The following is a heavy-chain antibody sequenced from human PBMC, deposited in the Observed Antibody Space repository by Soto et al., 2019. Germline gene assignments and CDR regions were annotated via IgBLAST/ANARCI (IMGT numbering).Heavy chain of an antibody. J-gene: IGHJ5*02. CDR2: IIPIFGTA. CDR3: ARSIAAAGIGWFDP. D-gene: IGHD6-13*01. CDR1: GGTFSSYA. V-gene: IGHV1-69*13. Sequence: GASVKVSCKASGGTFSSYAISWVRQAPGQGLEWMGGIIPIFGTANYAQKFQGRVTITADESTSTAYMELSSLRSEDTAVYYCARSIAAAGIGWFDPWGQGTLVTVSS.